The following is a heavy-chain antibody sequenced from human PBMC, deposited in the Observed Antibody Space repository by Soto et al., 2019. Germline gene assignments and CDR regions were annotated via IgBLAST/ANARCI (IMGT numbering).Heavy chain of an antibody. D-gene: IGHD6-25*01. CDR3: AKLRAAAGTT. Sequence: QVHLQESGPGLVKPAETLSLTCSVSGGSISSYYWSWIRQPPGKGLEWIGYVFYTGITKYNPSFKSRATISGDTSRNQFSLNLMSVTAADTAVYYCAKLRAAAGTTWGQGIRVNVSS. V-gene: IGHV4-59*01. CDR1: GGSISSYY. CDR2: VFYTGIT. J-gene: IGHJ4*02.